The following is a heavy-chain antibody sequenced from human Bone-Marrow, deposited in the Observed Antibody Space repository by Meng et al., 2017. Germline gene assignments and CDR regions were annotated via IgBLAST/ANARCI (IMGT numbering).Heavy chain of an antibody. D-gene: IGHD3-10*01. CDR2: MKSNVDGGTV. J-gene: IGHJ6*02. CDR1: GFTFSNAW. Sequence: GESLKISCAASGFTFSNAWMTWVRQAPGKGLEWIGRMKSNVDGGTVDYAAAVKGRFFISRDDSENTFYLQMNSLRAEDTAVYYCARDQEVLLWFGELLVRSDYYYGMDVWGQGTTVTVSS. V-gene: IGHV3-15*01. CDR3: ARDQEVLLWFGELLVRSDYYYGMDV.